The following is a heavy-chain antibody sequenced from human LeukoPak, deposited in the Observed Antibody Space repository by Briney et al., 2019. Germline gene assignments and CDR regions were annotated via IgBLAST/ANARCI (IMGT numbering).Heavy chain of an antibody. J-gene: IGHJ1*01. CDR2: IYYSGST. CDR3: ASWDYYDSSGYGAYLHH. D-gene: IGHD3-22*01. Sequence: SETLSLTCTVSGGSISSYYWSWIRQPPGKGLEWIGYIYYSGSTNYNSSLKSRVTISVDTSKNQFSLKLSSVTAADTAVYYCASWDYYDSSGYGAYLHHWGQGSLVTASS. CDR1: GGSISSYY. V-gene: IGHV4-59*01.